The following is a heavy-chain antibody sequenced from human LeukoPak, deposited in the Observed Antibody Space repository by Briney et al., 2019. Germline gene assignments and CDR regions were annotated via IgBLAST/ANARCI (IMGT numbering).Heavy chain of an antibody. CDR3: ATVSEY. V-gene: IGHV3-74*01. J-gene: IGHJ4*02. CDR2: INNDGTAT. CDR1: GFTFNYFW. Sequence: GGSLRLSCAASGFTFNYFWMHWVRQVPGKGLVWVSGINNDGTATYYADSVKGRFTISRDNAKNTVYLQMNGLRAEDATVYYCATVSEYRGQGTLVTVSS.